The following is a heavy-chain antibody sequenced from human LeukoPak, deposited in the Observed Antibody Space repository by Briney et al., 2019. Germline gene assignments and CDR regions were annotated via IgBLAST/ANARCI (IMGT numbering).Heavy chain of an antibody. Sequence: PSATLSLTCAVYSGSFSGYYWSWIRQPPGKGLEWIGEIYHSGSTNYNPSLKSRVTISVDTSKNQFSLKLNSVTAADTAVYYCARGFATMVRGVVLDFWGQGTLVTVSS. CDR1: SGSFSGYY. CDR3: ARGFATMVRGVVLDF. CDR2: IYHSGST. J-gene: IGHJ4*02. V-gene: IGHV4-34*01. D-gene: IGHD3-10*01.